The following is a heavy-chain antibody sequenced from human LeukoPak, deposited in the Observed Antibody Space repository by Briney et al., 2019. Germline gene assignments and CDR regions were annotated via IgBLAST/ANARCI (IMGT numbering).Heavy chain of an antibody. V-gene: IGHV3-9*01. CDR2: ISWNSGSI. D-gene: IGHD3-10*01. CDR1: GFTFDDYA. CDR3: AKDIFSYYYGSGSCDY. J-gene: IGHJ4*02. Sequence: GGSLRLSCAASGFTFDDYAMHWVRQAPGKGLEWVSGISWNSGSIGYADSVKGRFTISRDNAKNSLYLRMNSLRAEDTALYYCAKDIFSYYYGSGSCDYWGQGTLVTVSS.